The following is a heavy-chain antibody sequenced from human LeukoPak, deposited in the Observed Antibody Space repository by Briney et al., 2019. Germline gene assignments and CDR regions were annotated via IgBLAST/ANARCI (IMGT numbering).Heavy chain of an antibody. CDR3: ARDRGGRNWFDP. CDR2: INPNSGGT. V-gene: IGHV1-2*02. J-gene: IGHJ5*02. Sequence: GASVKVSCKASGYTFTGYYIHWVRQSPGQGLEWMGWINPNSGGTNYAQKFQGRVTMTRGTSITTAYMELSSLISDDTAVYYCARDRGGRNWFDPWGQGTLVTVSS. D-gene: IGHD3-10*01. CDR1: GYTFTGYY.